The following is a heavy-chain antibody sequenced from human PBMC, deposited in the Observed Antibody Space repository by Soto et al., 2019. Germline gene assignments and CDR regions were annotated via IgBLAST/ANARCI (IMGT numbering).Heavy chain of an antibody. V-gene: IGHV3-33*03. CDR2: IRYDGNKK. CDR3: VVDASGLLDY. CDR1: GFTFSSNG. J-gene: IGHJ4*02. D-gene: IGHD2-8*01. Sequence: GGSLRLSCAASGFTFSSNGMHWVRQAPGKGLEWVAVIRYDGNKKYYGDSVRGRFTISRDNSKNTLYLEMNSLRAEDTAVYYCVVDASGLLDYWGQGTQVTVSS.